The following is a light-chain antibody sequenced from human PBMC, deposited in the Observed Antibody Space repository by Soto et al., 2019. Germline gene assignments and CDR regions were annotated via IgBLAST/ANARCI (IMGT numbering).Light chain of an antibody. J-gene: IGLJ2*01. CDR2: DDN. V-gene: IGLV3-21*02. Sequence: SYELAQAPSVSLAPGQTARIACGGNNLETKSVHWYQQKPGQAPVLVVYDDNHRPSGIPERFSGSNSGSTATLTISGVEAGDEADYYCQVWDSSSAHVVFGGGTKVTVL. CDR1: NLETKS. CDR3: QVWDSSSAHVV.